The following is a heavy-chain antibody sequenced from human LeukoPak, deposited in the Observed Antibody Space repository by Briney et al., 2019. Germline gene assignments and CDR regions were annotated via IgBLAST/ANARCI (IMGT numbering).Heavy chain of an antibody. D-gene: IGHD3-10*01. V-gene: IGHV1-3*01. J-gene: IGHJ3*02. CDR2: INAGNGNT. Sequence: ASVKVSCKASGYTFTSYAMHWVRQAPGQRLEWMGWINAGNGNTKYSQKFQGRVTITRDTSASTAYMELSSLRSEDTAVYYCARIMVRGASDAFDIWGQGTMVTVSS. CDR3: ARIMVRGASDAFDI. CDR1: GYTFTSYA.